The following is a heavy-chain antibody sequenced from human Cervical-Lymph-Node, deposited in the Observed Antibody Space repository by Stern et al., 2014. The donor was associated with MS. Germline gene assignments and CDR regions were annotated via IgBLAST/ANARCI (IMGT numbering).Heavy chain of an antibody. CDR2: ISSVGSTK. V-gene: IGHV3-11*01. CDR3: PRRWYFDL. Sequence: QVQLVQSGGGLVKPGGSLRLSCAASGFTFNDYYMSWIRQAPGKGLEWISYISSVGSTKSYADSVRALFTISGDNAKNSFFLQRASRRAEDPAFYYCPRRWYFDLWGRGTLVIVSS. J-gene: IGHJ2*01. CDR1: GFTFNDYY.